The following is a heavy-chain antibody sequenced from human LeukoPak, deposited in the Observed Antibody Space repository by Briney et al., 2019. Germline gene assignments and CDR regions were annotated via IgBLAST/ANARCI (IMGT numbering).Heavy chain of an antibody. D-gene: IGHD2-2*01. CDR1: GYTFPSYD. V-gene: IGHV1-8*01. Sequence: ASVTVSCKASGYTFPSYDINWVRQAPGQGLEWMGWMNPNSGNTGYAQKFQGRVTMTRNTSISTAYMELSSLRSEDTAVYYCARSVPAAMCYFMLYYYYMDVWGKGTTVTVSS. CDR2: MNPNSGNT. J-gene: IGHJ6*03. CDR3: ARSVPAAMCYFMLYYYYMDV.